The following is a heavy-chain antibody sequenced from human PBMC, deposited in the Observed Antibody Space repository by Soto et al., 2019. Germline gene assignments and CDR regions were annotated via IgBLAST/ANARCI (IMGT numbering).Heavy chain of an antibody. Sequence: SVXVSCKASGGTFSSYAISWVRQAPGQGLEWMGGIIPIFGTANYAQKFQGRVTITADESTSTAYMELSSLRSEDTAVYYCARSNLKLELLSGLDYWGQGTLVTLSS. CDR3: ARSNLKLELLSGLDY. V-gene: IGHV1-69*13. CDR2: IIPIFGTA. CDR1: GGTFSSYA. D-gene: IGHD1-7*01. J-gene: IGHJ4*02.